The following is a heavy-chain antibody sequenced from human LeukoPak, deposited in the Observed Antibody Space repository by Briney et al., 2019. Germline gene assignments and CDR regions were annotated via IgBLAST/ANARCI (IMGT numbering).Heavy chain of an antibody. V-gene: IGHV1-2*02. J-gene: IGHJ1*01. CDR1: VYTFTHYH. Sequence: ASVTVSCTPSVYTFTHYHMHWVRQAPGQGREGMGWINLDSGGTNSVQNFPDRVTMTRDTAISTAYLEVGILTSHDPARYYSAPRDCSGGICYFQHWGQGTLVTVSS. D-gene: IGHD2-15*01. CDR2: INLDSGGT. CDR3: APRDCSGGICYFQH.